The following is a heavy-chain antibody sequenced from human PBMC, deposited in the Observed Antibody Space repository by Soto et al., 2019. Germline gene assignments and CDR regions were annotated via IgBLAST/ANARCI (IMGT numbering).Heavy chain of an antibody. CDR3: ARVTVMYYYDSSGYPLDY. D-gene: IGHD3-22*01. CDR2: ISAYNGNT. Sequence: ASVKVSCKASGYTFTSYGISWVRQAPGQGLEWMGWISAYNGNTNYAQKLRGRVTMTTDTSTSTAYMELRSLRSDDTAVYYCARVTVMYYYDSSGYPLDYWGQGTLVTVSS. V-gene: IGHV1-18*01. CDR1: GYTFTSYG. J-gene: IGHJ4*02.